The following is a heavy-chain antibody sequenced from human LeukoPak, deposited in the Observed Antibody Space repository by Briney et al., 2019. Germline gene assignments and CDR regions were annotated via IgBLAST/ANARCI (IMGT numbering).Heavy chain of an antibody. CDR2: INPNSGGT. J-gene: IGHJ4*02. Sequence: GASVKVSCKASGYTFTGYYMHWVRQAPGQGLEWMGWINPNSGGTNYAQKFQGRVTMTRDTSISTAYMELSRLRSDDTAVYYCYVGDYGGNSDLDYWGQGTLVTVSS. V-gene: IGHV1-2*02. D-gene: IGHD4-23*01. CDR3: YVGDYGGNSDLDY. CDR1: GYTFTGYY.